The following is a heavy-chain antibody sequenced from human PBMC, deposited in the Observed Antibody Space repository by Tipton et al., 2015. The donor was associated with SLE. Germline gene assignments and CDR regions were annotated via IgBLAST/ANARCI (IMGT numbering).Heavy chain of an antibody. D-gene: IGHD2-21*01. V-gene: IGHV4-38-2*02. CDR2: FYHSGST. CDR1: GYSISSGYY. J-gene: IGHJ4*02. CDR3: AVNVVVKVQVDY. Sequence: TLSLTCNVSGYSISSGYYWGWIRQFPGKGLEWIGSFYHSGSTYYNPSLKSRVTISVDTSKNQFSLKLSSVTAADTAVYYCAVNVVVKVQVDYWGQGALVTVSS.